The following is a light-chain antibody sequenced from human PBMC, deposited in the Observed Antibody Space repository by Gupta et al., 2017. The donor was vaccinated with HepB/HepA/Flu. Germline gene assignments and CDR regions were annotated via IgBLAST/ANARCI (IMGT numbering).Light chain of an antibody. CDR2: GAS. V-gene: IGKV3-20*01. CDR3: QHEGSSLRT. CDR1: QSVSSSY. J-gene: IGKJ1*01. Sequence: EIVLTQSPGTLSLSPGERATLSCRASQSVSSSYLAWYQQKPGQAPRLLIYGASSRATGIPDRFSGSGSGTEFTLTISRLEPEDFAVYYCQHEGSSLRTFGQGTKVEIK.